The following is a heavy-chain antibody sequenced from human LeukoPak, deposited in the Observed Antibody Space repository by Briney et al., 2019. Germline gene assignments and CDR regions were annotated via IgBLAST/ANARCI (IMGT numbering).Heavy chain of an antibody. V-gene: IGHV3-30*03. CDR2: ISSDGSTK. J-gene: IGHJ3*02. Sequence: SCKVSGYTLTELSMHWVRQAPGKGLEWVAVISSDGSTKFYADSVKGRFIVSRDNSKNTLYLQVDSLRDEDTAVYYCARDPGCSSTSCKNDAFDIWGQGTMVTVSS. D-gene: IGHD2-2*01. CDR3: ARDPGCSSTSCKNDAFDI. CDR1: GYTLTELS.